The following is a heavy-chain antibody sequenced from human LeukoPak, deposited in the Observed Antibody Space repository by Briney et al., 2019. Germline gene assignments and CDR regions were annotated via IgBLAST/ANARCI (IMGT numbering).Heavy chain of an antibody. D-gene: IGHD3-10*01. Sequence: SETLSLTCTVSGGSISSYYWSWIRQPPGKGLEWIGYIYFSGRTNYNPSLKSRVTISVDTSKNQFSLKLSSVTAADTAVYYCARGRGVAADYWGQGTLDTVSS. CDR2: IYFSGRT. CDR3: ARGRGVAADY. CDR1: GGSISSYY. J-gene: IGHJ4*02. V-gene: IGHV4-59*08.